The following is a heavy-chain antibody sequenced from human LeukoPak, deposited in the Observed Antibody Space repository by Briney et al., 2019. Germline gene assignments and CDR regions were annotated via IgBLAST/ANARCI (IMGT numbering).Heavy chain of an antibody. CDR2: INHSGST. D-gene: IGHD6-19*01. CDR1: GGSFSGYY. V-gene: IGHV4-34*01. Sequence: ASETLPLTCAIYGGSFSGYYWSWIRQPPGKGLEWIGEINHSGSTNYNPSLKSRVTISVDTSKNQFSLKLSSVTAADTAVYYCARVDSGSACASWGQGILVTVSS. CDR3: ARVDSGSACAS. J-gene: IGHJ1*01.